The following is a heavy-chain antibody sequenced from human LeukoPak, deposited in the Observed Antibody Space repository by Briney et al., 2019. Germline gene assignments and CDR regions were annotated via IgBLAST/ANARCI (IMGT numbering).Heavy chain of an antibody. J-gene: IGHJ6*03. Sequence: SETLSLTCAVYGGSFSGYYWSWIRQPPGKGLEWIGEINHSGSTNYNPSLKSRVTISVDTPKNQFSLKLSSVTAADTAVYYCARLPNSSSWSRYYYYYYMDVWGKGTTVTISS. CDR2: INHSGST. D-gene: IGHD6-13*01. CDR1: GGSFSGYY. V-gene: IGHV4-34*01. CDR3: ARLPNSSSWSRYYYYYYMDV.